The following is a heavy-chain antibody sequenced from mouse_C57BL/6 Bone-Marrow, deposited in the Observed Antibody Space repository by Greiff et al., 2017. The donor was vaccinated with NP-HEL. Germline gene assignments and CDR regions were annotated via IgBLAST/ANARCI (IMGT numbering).Heavy chain of an antibody. CDR3: ARHGGDGSSHLYFDY. J-gene: IGHJ2*01. D-gene: IGHD1-1*01. CDR2: ISNGGGST. V-gene: IGHV5-12*01. CDR1: GFTFSDYY. Sequence: EVKLEESGGGLVQPGGSLKLSCAASGFTFSDYYMYWVRQTPEKRLEWVAYISNGGGSTYYPDTVKGRFTISRDNAKNTLYLQMSRLKSEDTAMYYCARHGGDGSSHLYFDYWGQGTTLTVSS.